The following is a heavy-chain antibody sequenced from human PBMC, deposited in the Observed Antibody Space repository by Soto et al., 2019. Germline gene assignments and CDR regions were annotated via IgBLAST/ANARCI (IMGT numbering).Heavy chain of an antibody. Sequence: QVQLQQWGAGLLKPSETLSLTCAVYGGSFSGYYWSWIRQPPGKGLEWIGEINHSGSTNYNPSLKSRVTISVDTSKNQFSLKLSSVTAADTAVYYCARFHGGIVVVPAAMGMDVWGKGTTVTVSS. CDR2: INHSGST. V-gene: IGHV4-34*01. J-gene: IGHJ6*04. D-gene: IGHD2-2*01. CDR1: GGSFSGYY. CDR3: ARFHGGIVVVPAAMGMDV.